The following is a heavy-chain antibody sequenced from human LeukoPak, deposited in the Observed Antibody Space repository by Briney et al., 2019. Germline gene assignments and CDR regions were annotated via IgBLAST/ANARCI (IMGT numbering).Heavy chain of an antibody. V-gene: IGHV5-51*01. CDR2: IYPGDSKI. CDR3: ARHMRTVTTQYYGMDV. CDR1: GFGLTRYW. D-gene: IGHD4-17*01. Sequence: GESLKISCQGPGFGLTRYWIAWVRQTPGTGLEWMGIIYPGDSKIRYSPSFQGQVTISADKSISTAYLQWGSLRASATDMYFCARHMRTVTTQYYGMDVWGQGTTVTVSS. J-gene: IGHJ6*02.